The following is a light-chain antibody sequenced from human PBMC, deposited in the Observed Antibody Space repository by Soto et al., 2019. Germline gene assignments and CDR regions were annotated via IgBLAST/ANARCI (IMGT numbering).Light chain of an antibody. J-gene: IGLJ2*01. CDR2: EVS. V-gene: IGLV2-14*01. CDR3: SSYTSSSTLV. CDR1: STSVGGYNY. Sequence: QSALTQPASVSGSPGQSITISCTGTSTSVGGYNYVSWYQQHPGKAPKLMIYEVSNRPSGVSNRFSGSKSGNTVSLTISGLQAEDEADYYCSSYTSSSTLVFGGGTKVTVL.